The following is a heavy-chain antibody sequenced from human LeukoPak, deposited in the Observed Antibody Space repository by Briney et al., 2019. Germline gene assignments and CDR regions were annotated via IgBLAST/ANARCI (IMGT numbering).Heavy chain of an antibody. CDR1: GGSFSGYY. Sequence: SETLSLTCAVYGGSFSGYYWSWIRQPPGKGLEWIGEINHSGSTNYNPSLKSRVTISVDTSKNQFSLKLSSVTAADTAVYYCARRIVVVTALQTHFDYWGQGTLVTVSS. CDR3: ARRIVVVTALQTHFDY. D-gene: IGHD2-21*02. V-gene: IGHV4-34*01. CDR2: INHSGST. J-gene: IGHJ4*02.